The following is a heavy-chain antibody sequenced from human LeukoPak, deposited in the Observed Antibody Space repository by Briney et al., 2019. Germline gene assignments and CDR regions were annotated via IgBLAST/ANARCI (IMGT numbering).Heavy chain of an antibody. V-gene: IGHV3-49*04. CDR2: IRSKAYGGTT. J-gene: IGHJ4*02. Sequence: GGSLRLSCAASGFTFSNAWMSWVRQAPGKGLEWVGFIRSKAYGGTTEYAASVKGRFTISRDDSNDSKSIAYLQMNSLKTEDTAVYYCTRDQYRYLSDSSGYYYYFDYWGQGTLVTVSS. D-gene: IGHD3-22*01. CDR1: GFTFSNAW. CDR3: TRDQYRYLSDSSGYYYYFDY.